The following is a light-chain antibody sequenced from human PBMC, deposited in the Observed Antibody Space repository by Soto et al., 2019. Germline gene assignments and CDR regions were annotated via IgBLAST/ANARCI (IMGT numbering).Light chain of an antibody. J-gene: IGKJ1*01. Sequence: EIVLTQSPGTLSLSPGERATLSCRASQSVSSNYLAWYQHKPGQAPSLLIYGASSRATGIPDRFGGSGSGTDFTLTINRLGPEDFAVYYCQQYGSSPWTFGQGTKVEVK. V-gene: IGKV3-20*01. CDR3: QQYGSSPWT. CDR2: GAS. CDR1: QSVSSNY.